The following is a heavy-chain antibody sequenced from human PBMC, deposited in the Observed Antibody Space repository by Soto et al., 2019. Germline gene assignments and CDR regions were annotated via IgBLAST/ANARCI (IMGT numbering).Heavy chain of an antibody. Sequence: PVVSLRLSCVASGFIVSSNQMSWVRQAPGKGLEWVSVIYSGHTTYYADSVEGRFTISRDDSKNTLYLQMNSLRVEDTAVYYCVRGPSDHKLRLVEWPYGDYWGQGALVTVSS. CDR3: VRGPSDHKLRLVEWPYGDY. CDR1: GFIVSSNQ. CDR2: IYSGHTT. J-gene: IGHJ4*02. D-gene: IGHD3-3*01. V-gene: IGHV3-53*01.